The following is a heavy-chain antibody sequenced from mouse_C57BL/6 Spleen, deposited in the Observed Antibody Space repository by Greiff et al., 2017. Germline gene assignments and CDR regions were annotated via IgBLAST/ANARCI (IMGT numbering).Heavy chain of an antibody. Sequence: EVQLQQSGPELVKPGASVKISCKASGYSFTGYYMNWVKQSPEKSLEWIGEINPSTGGTTYNQKFKAKATLTVDKSSSTAYMQLKSLTSEDSAVYYCARQLFNGYWGQGTTLTVSS. CDR3: ARQLFNGY. J-gene: IGHJ2*01. V-gene: IGHV1-42*01. CDR1: GYSFTGYY. D-gene: IGHD4-1*02. CDR2: INPSTGGT.